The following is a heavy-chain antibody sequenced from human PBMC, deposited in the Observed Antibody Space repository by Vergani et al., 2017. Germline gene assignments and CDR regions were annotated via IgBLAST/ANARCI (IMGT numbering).Heavy chain of an antibody. Sequence: QVQLQESGPGLVKPSQTLSLTCTVSGGSINSRNYYWSWIRQPAGKGLEWIGCIHTSGSTNYNPSLKSRVTMSEDTSKNQFSLNLTSVTAADTAVYFCARGSCLGGSCYKPRFDYWGQGILVTVSS. J-gene: IGHJ4*02. D-gene: IGHD2-15*01. CDR3: ARGSCLGGSCYKPRFDY. V-gene: IGHV4-61*02. CDR1: GGSINSRNYY. CDR2: IHTSGST.